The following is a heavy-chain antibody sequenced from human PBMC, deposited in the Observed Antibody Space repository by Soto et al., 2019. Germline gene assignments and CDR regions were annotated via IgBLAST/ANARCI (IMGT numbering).Heavy chain of an antibody. Sequence: ILSLTCAVSGGSIISGGYSWSWIRQPPGKGLEWIGYIYNSGSTYYNPSLKSRVTISVDRSKNQFSLKLSSVTAADTAVYYCARAPPGVDIVLVPAAPDYGDNLGYFDYWGQGTLVTVSS. CDR3: ARAPPGVDIVLVPAAPDYGDNLGYFDY. J-gene: IGHJ4*02. CDR2: IYNSGST. V-gene: IGHV4-30-2*01. D-gene: IGHD2-2*01. CDR1: GGSIISGGYS.